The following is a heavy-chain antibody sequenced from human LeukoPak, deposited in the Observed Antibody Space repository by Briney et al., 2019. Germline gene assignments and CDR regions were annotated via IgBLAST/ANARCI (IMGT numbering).Heavy chain of an antibody. V-gene: IGHV3-21*04. CDR3: AREPIAAPPPGESPRLYYYYYMDV. J-gene: IGHJ6*03. CDR2: ISSGSVYI. Sequence: GGSLRLSCAASGFTLSSYSMNWVRQAPGKGLEWVSSISSGSVYIYYADSVKGRFTISRDDAKNSLYLQMNSLRAEDTAVYYCAREPIAAPPPGESPRLYYYYYMDVWGKGTTVTVSS. CDR1: GFTLSSYS. D-gene: IGHD6-6*01.